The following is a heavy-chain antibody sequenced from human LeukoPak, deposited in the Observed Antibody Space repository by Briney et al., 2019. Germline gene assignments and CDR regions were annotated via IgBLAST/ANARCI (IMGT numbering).Heavy chain of an antibody. CDR1: GGSISSYY. J-gene: IGHJ2*01. Sequence: SETLSLTCTVSGGSISSYYWSWIRQPPGKGLEWIGYIYYSGSTNYNPSLKSRVTISVDTSKNQFSLKLSSVTAADTAVYYCARVVGLDSGSWDGGWYFDLWGRGTLVTVSS. CDR3: ARVVGLDSGSWDGGWYFDL. D-gene: IGHD6-13*01. CDR2: IYYSGST. V-gene: IGHV4-59*01.